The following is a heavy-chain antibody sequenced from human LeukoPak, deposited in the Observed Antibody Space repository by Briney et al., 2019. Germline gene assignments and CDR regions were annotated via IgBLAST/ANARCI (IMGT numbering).Heavy chain of an antibody. CDR3: ARNYCSGTSCYHYYYYYYYMGV. CDR2: MYHRGTT. J-gene: IGHJ6*03. V-gene: IGHV4-38-2*02. Sequence: SETLSLTCTVSGYSISSGYYWGWIRQPPGKGLEWIGSMYHRGTTYYNPSLKSRVTISVDTSKNQFSLKLSSVTAADTAVYYCARNYCSGTSCYHYYYYYYYMGVWGKGTTVTVSS. D-gene: IGHD2-2*01. CDR1: GYSISSGYY.